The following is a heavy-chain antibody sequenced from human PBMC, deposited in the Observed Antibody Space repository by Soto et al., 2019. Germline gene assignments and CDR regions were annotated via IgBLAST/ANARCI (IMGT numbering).Heavy chain of an antibody. V-gene: IGHV1-69*01. CDR1: GGTFSSHS. J-gene: IGHJ6*02. Sequence: QVQLVQSGAEVKKPGSSVKVSCKVSGGTFSSHSLNWVRQAPGHGPEWMGGIIPIFGTENYAQKFQGRVTITADESTSTAYMELSSLTAADTALYYCSNSVYCSTTRCYYYYGLDVWGQGTTVIVSS. CDR3: SNSVYCSTTRCYYYYGLDV. D-gene: IGHD2-2*01. CDR2: IIPIFGTE.